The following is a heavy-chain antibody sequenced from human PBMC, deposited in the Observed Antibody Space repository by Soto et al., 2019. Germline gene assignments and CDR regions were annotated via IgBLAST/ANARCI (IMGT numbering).Heavy chain of an antibody. CDR3: AILNSYSGRAHFDY. D-gene: IGHD3-16*01. CDR2: ISYDGSNK. Sequence: GGSLRLSCAASGFTFSSYAMHWVRQAPGKGLEWVAVISYDGSNKYYADSVKGRFTISRDNSKNTLYLQMNSLRAEETAVYYCAILNSYSGRAHFDYCGQGTLVTVSS. J-gene: IGHJ4*02. CDR1: GFTFSSYA. V-gene: IGHV3-30-3*01.